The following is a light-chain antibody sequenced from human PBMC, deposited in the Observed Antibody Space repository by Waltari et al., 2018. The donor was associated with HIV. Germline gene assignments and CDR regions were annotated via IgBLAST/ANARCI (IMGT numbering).Light chain of an antibody. Sequence: QSALTQPASVSGSPGQSITISCTGTSSDVGSYNLVSWYQQHPGKARKLMIYEVSKRPSGVSNRFSGSKSGNTASLTISGLQAEDEADYYCCSYAGSSTYVFGPGTKVTVL. CDR3: CSYAGSSTYV. V-gene: IGLV2-23*02. J-gene: IGLJ1*01. CDR1: SSDVGSYNL. CDR2: EVS.